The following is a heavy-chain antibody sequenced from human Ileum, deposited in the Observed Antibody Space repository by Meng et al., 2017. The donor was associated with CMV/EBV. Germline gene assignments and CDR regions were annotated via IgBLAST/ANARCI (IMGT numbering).Heavy chain of an antibody. V-gene: IGHV3-48*04. D-gene: IGHD3-10*01. CDR3: AKGKSYFFEY. CDR1: GFTFSNFH. Sequence: GESLKISCAASGFTFSNFHMNWVRQAPGKGLEWVAYISGGGLPKYYADSMKGRITISRDNAENSLYLQIDNVGVDDTAVYYCAKGKSYFFEYWGPGALVTVSS. CDR2: ISGGGLPK. J-gene: IGHJ4*02.